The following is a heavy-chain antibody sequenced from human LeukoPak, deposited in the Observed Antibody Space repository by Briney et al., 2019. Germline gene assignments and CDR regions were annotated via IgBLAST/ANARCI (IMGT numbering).Heavy chain of an antibody. CDR1: GYTFTGYY. Sequence: ASVKVSCKASGYTFTGYYMHWVRQAPGQGLEWMGWINPNSGGTDYAQKFQGRVTMTRDTSINTAYMQLSRLRSDDTAVYYCARDWRGYYYYMDVWGKGTTVTIS. CDR2: INPNSGGT. D-gene: IGHD3-10*01. V-gene: IGHV1-2*02. CDR3: ARDWRGYYYYMDV. J-gene: IGHJ6*03.